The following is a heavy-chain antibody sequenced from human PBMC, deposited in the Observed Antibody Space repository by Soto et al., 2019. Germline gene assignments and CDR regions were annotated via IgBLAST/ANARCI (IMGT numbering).Heavy chain of an antibody. CDR2: IWYDGSNK. Sequence: GGSLRLSCAASGFTFSSYGMHWVRQAPGKGLEWVAVIWYDGSNKYYADSVKGRFTISRDNSKNALYLQMNSLRAEDTAVYYCASDGRATDPVYYFDYWGQGTLVTVSS. J-gene: IGHJ4*02. D-gene: IGHD1-26*01. CDR3: ASDGRATDPVYYFDY. CDR1: GFTFSSYG. V-gene: IGHV3-33*01.